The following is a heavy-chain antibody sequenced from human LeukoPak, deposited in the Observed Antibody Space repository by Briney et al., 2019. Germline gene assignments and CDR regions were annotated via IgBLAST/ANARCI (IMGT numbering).Heavy chain of an antibody. Sequence: PGGSLRLSCAASGFTFSSYGMHWVRQAPGKGLEWVAFIRYDGSGKFYADSVKGRFTISRDNSKNTLYLQMNSLRVEDTAVYYCRDPFDYWGQGTLVTVSS. V-gene: IGHV3-30*02. CDR1: GFTFSSYG. J-gene: IGHJ4*02. CDR3: RDPFDY. CDR2: IRYDGSGK. D-gene: IGHD2/OR15-2a*01.